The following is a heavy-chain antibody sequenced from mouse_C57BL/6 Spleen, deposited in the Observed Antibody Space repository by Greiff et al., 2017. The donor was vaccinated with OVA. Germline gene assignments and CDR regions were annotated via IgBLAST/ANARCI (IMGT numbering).Heavy chain of an antibody. J-gene: IGHJ2*01. D-gene: IGHD1-1*01. CDR1: GYAFSSYW. CDR3: ARQLPPYYFDY. Sequence: QVQLQQSGAELVKPGASVKISCKASGYAFSSYWMNWVKQRPGKGLEWIGQIYPGDGDTNYNGKFKGKATLTADKSSSTAYMQLSSLTSEDSAVYFCARQLPPYYFDYWGQGTTLTVSS. CDR2: IYPGDGDT. V-gene: IGHV1-80*01.